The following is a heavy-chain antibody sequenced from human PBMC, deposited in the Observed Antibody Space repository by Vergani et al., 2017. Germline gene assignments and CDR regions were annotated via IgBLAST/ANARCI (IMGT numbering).Heavy chain of an antibody. V-gene: IGHV1-3*04. CDR2: INTGNGNT. Sequence: QVQLVQSGAEVKKPGSSVKVSCKASGGTFSSYAISWVRQAPGQRLEWMGWINTGNGNTKYSQKFQGRVTITRDTSARTAYMELSSLRSEDTAVYYCARDLIGAVVPAAIAYWYFDLWGRGTLVTVSS. CDR1: GGTFSSYA. J-gene: IGHJ2*01. CDR3: ARDLIGAVVPAAIAYWYFDL. D-gene: IGHD2-2*01.